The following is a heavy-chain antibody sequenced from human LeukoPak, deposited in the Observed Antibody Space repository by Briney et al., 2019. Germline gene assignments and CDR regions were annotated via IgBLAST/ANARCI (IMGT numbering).Heavy chain of an antibody. CDR2: VSAGHHA. Sequence: GGSLRLSCTASGFTLGGHDMHWVRQTTGDGLEWVAAVSAGHHAFYAGSVKGRFTVSREDAKNSLYLQMNSLRAGDTAVYYCVMEARGYHYTYFDYWGQCSLVPVSS. CDR1: GFTLGGHD. CDR3: VMEARGYHYTYFDY. J-gene: IGHJ4*02. V-gene: IGHV3-13*01. D-gene: IGHD5-18*01.